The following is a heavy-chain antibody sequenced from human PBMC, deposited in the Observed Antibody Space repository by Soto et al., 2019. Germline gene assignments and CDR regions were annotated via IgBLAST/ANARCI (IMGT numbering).Heavy chain of an antibody. V-gene: IGHV4-39*01. J-gene: IGHJ4*02. D-gene: IGHD2-21*01. CDR3: ARHQTHTELTAYATHFFDY. CDR1: GGSITSTYSY. Sequence: QLQLQESGPGLVKPSETLSLTCTVSGGSITSTYSYWVWIRQPPGKGLEWIGSVYYTGTTNSKPSPECSVTISADTSKNQFSLKLNSVTAADPAVYYCARHQTHTELTAYATHFFDYWGQGTLIPVSS. CDR2: VYYTGTT.